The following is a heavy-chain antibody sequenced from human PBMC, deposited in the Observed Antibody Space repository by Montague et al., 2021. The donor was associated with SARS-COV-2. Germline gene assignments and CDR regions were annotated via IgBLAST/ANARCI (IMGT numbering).Heavy chain of an antibody. Sequence: SLRLSCAASGFTFSSYSMNWVRQAPGKGLEWVSSISSSSSYIYYADSVKGRFTISRDNAKNSLCLQMSSLRAEDTAVYYCARDPHYDILTGYYSYWGQGTLVTVSS. CDR3: ARDPHYDILTGYYSY. V-gene: IGHV3-21*01. D-gene: IGHD3-9*01. J-gene: IGHJ4*02. CDR1: GFTFSSYS. CDR2: ISSSSSYI.